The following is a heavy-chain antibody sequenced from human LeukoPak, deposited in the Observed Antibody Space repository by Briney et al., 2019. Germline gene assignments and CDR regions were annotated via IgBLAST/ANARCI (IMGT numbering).Heavy chain of an antibody. CDR3: ARARSGWPHDAFDI. V-gene: IGHV7-4-1*02. Sequence: ASVKVSCKASGYTFTSYAMNWVRQAPGQGLEWMGWINTNTGNPTYAQGFTGRFVFSLDTSISTAYLQISSLKAEDTAVYYCARARSGWPHDAFDIWGQGTMVTVSS. CDR1: GYTFTSYA. J-gene: IGHJ3*02. CDR2: INTNTGNP. D-gene: IGHD6-19*01.